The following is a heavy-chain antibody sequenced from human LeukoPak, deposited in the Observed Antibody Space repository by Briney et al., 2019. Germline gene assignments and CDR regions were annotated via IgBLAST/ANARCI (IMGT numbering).Heavy chain of an antibody. CDR2: ISPDGSST. Sequence: QPGGSLRLSCAASGFTFSSYWMHWVRQAPGKGLLWVSRISPDGSSTSYADSVKGRFTISRDNAKNTLYLQLNSLRAEDTAVYYCARGSSYYFDYWGQGTLVTVSS. CDR1: GFTFSSYW. J-gene: IGHJ4*02. D-gene: IGHD6-6*01. CDR3: ARGSSYYFDY. V-gene: IGHV3-74*01.